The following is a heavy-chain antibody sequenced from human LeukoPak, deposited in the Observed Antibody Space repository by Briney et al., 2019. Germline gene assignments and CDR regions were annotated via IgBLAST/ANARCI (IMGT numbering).Heavy chain of an antibody. D-gene: IGHD3-22*01. CDR3: ARSIGYYYTMDV. CDR2: ISGSGSDL. J-gene: IGHJ6*02. CDR1: GFSFSDYY. V-gene: IGHV3-11*01. Sequence: GGSLRLSCVACGFSFSDYYMSWIRQAPGRGLEWISYISGSGSDLYYADSVKGRFTISRDNANNPLYLQMNSLRAEDTAVYYCARSIGYYYTMDVWDQGTTVTVSS.